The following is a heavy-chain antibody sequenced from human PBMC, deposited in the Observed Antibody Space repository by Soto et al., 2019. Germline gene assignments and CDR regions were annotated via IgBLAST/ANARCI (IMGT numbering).Heavy chain of an antibody. D-gene: IGHD1-26*01. CDR3: AKVGVGETPYAFDI. CDR2: ISYDGSNK. CDR1: GFTFSSYG. J-gene: IGHJ3*02. Sequence: QVQLVESGGGVVQPGRSLRLSCEASGFTFSSYGMHWVRQAPGKGLEWVAVISYDGSNKYYADSVKGRFTISRDNSKNTLYLQMNSLRAEDTAVYYCAKVGVGETPYAFDIWGQGTMVTVSS. V-gene: IGHV3-30*18.